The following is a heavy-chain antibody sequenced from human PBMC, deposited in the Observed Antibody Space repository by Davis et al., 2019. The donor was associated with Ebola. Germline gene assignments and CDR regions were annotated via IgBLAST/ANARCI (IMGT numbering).Heavy chain of an antibody. CDR3: AKEAYGGGYFDY. Sequence: LSLTCAASGFTFSSYAMSWVRQAPGKGLEWVSAISGSGGSTYYADSVKGRFTISRDNSKNTLYLQMNSLRAEDTAVYYCAKEAYGGGYFDYWGQGTLVTVSS. J-gene: IGHJ4*02. V-gene: IGHV3-23*01. CDR1: GFTFSSYA. D-gene: IGHD3-16*01. CDR2: ISGSGGST.